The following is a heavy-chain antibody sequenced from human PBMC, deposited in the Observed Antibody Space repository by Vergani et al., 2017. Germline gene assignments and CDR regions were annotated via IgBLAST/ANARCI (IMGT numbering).Heavy chain of an antibody. V-gene: IGHV4-34*01. CDR1: GGSFSGYY. Sequence: QVQLQQWGAGLLQPSETLSLTCAVYGGSFSGYYWSWIRQPPGKGLEWIGEINHSGSTNYNPSLKSRVTISVDTSKNHFSLKLSSVTAADTAVYYCAKDRYGSNWYLDAFGVWGQGTVVTVSS. D-gene: IGHD6-13*01. CDR2: INHSGST. CDR3: AKDRYGSNWYLDAFGV. J-gene: IGHJ3*01.